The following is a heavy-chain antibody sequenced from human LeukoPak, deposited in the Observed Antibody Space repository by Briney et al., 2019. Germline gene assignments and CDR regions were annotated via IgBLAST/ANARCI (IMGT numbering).Heavy chain of an antibody. Sequence: SETLSLTCTVTGGSISSYYWSWIRQPPGKGLEWIGYIYYSGSTNYNPSLKSRVTISVDTSKNQFSLKLSSVTAADTAVYYCARDSGSGWFYYWGQGTLVTVSS. CDR1: GGSISSYY. V-gene: IGHV4-59*01. CDR2: IYYSGST. J-gene: IGHJ4*02. CDR3: ARDSGSGWFYY. D-gene: IGHD6-19*01.